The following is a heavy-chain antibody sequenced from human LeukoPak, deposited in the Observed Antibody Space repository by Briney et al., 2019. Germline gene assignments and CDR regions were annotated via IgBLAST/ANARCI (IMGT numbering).Heavy chain of an antibody. CDR1: GFTFSAYW. J-gene: IGHJ4*02. Sequence: GGSLRLSCAASGFTFSAYWMTWVRQAPAKGLAWVANINEDGNLKYYVDSVKGRFTISRDNTKNSLYLQMKSLRADDTAVYYCARVGRNGWDFDHWGQGTLVTVSS. CDR3: ARVGRNGWDFDH. V-gene: IGHV3-7*01. D-gene: IGHD6-19*01. CDR2: INEDGNLK.